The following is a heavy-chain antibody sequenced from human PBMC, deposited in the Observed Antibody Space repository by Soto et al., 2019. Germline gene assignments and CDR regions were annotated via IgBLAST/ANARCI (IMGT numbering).Heavy chain of an antibody. CDR3: ARESLGAKGADH. D-gene: IGHD3-16*01. CDR2: IIPIIGVT. CDR1: GDTFNSYV. J-gene: IGHJ4*02. Sequence: QVQLVQSGAEVKRPGPSVKVSCESSGDTFNSYVISWVRQAPGQGLEWMGGIIPIIGVTHYAQKFQGRVTISALSSTGTAYMELTNLGVEDTALYYCARESLGAKGADHWGQGTLVTVSS. V-gene: IGHV1-69*17.